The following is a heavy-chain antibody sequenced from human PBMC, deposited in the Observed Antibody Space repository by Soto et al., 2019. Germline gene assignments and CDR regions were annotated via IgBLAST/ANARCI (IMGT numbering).Heavy chain of an antibody. V-gene: IGHV3-7*03. Sequence: GESLKISCEASGFTFSRVSMNWVRQVPGKGLEWVANIIKDGSEKSYVDSVKGRFTISRDNAKSSLYLEMNSLRVEDTAMYYCARDWGGLGYWGQGTLVTVSS. CDR1: GFTFSRVS. CDR2: IIKDGSEK. J-gene: IGHJ4*02. CDR3: ARDWGGLGY. D-gene: IGHD3-10*01.